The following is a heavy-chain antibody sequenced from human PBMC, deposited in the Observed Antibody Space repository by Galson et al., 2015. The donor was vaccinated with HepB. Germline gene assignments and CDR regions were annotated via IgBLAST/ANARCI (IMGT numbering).Heavy chain of an antibody. V-gene: IGHV3-7*01. CDR1: GFTLSSYW. CDR2: IKLDGSDK. Sequence: SLRLSCAASGFTLSSYWMSWVRQAPGKGLEWVANIKLDGSDKNYVDSVKGRFTISRDNAKNSLYLQMNSLRAEDTAVYYCGRGDRIIVNWGQGTLVTVSS. CDR3: GRGDRIIVN. J-gene: IGHJ4*02. D-gene: IGHD2/OR15-2a*01.